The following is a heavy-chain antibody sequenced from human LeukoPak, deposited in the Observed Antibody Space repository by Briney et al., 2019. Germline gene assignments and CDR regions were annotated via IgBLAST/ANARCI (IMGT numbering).Heavy chain of an antibody. Sequence: PSETLSLTCTVSGGSISSSSYYWGWIRQPPGKGLEWIGSIYYSGSTYYNPSLKSRVTISVDTSKNQFSLKLSSVTAADTAVYYCARRYCSGGSCYYYYYYYMDVWGKGTTVTVSS. J-gene: IGHJ6*03. D-gene: IGHD2-15*01. V-gene: IGHV4-39*01. CDR1: GGSISSSSYY. CDR2: IYYSGST. CDR3: ARRYCSGGSCYYYYYYYMDV.